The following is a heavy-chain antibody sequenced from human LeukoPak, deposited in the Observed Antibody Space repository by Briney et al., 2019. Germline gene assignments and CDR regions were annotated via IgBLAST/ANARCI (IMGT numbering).Heavy chain of an antibody. J-gene: IGHJ3*02. V-gene: IGHV3-23*05. D-gene: IGHD5-18*01. CDR3: AKAFREFGTSSSYSSFDT. CDR1: GFTYSSFA. CDR2: VSYTRIAT. Sequence: GGTLRLSCAASGFTYSSFAQSGVRQARGKGLEWVSGVSYTRIATYYADSVKSRFIISSDDSQNILYLQMNGLRAEDTAVYFCAKAFREFGTSSSYSSFDTWGQGTMVTVSS.